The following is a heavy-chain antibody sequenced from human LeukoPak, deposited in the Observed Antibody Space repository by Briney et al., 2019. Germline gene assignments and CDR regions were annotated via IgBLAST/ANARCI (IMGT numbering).Heavy chain of an antibody. D-gene: IGHD1-26*01. J-gene: IGHJ4*02. CDR3: AKVGGSYYLNYFDY. CDR1: GFTFSSYA. Sequence: GGSLRLSCAASGFTFSSYAMSWVRQAPGRGLEWVSAISGSGGSTYYADSVKGRFTISRDNSKNTLYLQMNSLRAEDTAVYYCAKVGGSYYLNYFDYWGQGTLVTVSS. V-gene: IGHV3-23*01. CDR2: ISGSGGST.